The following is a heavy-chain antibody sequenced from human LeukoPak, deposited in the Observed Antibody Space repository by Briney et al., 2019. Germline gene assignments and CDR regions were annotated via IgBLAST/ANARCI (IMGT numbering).Heavy chain of an antibody. CDR3: AREIVVVVAASQNYYYGMDV. CDR2: INPNSGGT. J-gene: IGHJ6*02. CDR1: GYTFTGYY. V-gene: IGHV1-2*02. Sequence: ASVKVSCKASGYTFTGYYMHWVRQAPGQGLEWMGWINPNSGGTNYAQKFQGGVTMTRDTSISTAYMELSRLRSDDTAVYYCAREIVVVVAASQNYYYGMDVWGQGTTVTVSS. D-gene: IGHD2-15*01.